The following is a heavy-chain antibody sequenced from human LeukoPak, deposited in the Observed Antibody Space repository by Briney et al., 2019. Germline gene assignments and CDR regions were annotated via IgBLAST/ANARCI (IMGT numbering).Heavy chain of an antibody. D-gene: IGHD2-2*01. Sequence: SETLSLTCTVSGGSISSYYWSWIRQPPGKGLEWIGYIYYSGSTNYNPSLKSRVTISVDTSKNRFSLKLSSVTAADTAVYYCARGSGSTSLKYYGMDVWGQGTTVTVSS. CDR3: ARGSGSTSLKYYGMDV. CDR1: GGSISSYY. J-gene: IGHJ6*02. V-gene: IGHV4-59*01. CDR2: IYYSGST.